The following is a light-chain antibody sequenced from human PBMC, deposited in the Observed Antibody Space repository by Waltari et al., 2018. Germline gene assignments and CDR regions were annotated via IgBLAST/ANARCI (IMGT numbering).Light chain of an antibody. CDR1: KLGSRY. V-gene: IGLV3-1*01. CDR2: QDS. CDR3: QTWVNGTVI. J-gene: IGLJ2*01. Sequence: SYELTQPPSVSVSPGQTLPITCSGDKLGSRYTCWYQQRAGQSPIMLIFQDSKRPSGIPERFSGSNSGNTAALTISGAQSMDEADYYCQTWVNGTVIFGGGTKVTVL.